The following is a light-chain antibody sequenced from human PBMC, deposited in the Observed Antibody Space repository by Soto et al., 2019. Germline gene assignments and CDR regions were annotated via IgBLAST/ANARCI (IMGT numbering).Light chain of an antibody. V-gene: IGLV2-23*02. CDR3: CTYTGSSTLYV. Sequence: QSVLTQPASGSGSPGQSITLSCTGTSSDVGSYNLFSWYQQHPGKAPELMIYEVSKRPSGVSNRFSGSKSGNTASLTISGLQAEYEADYYCCTYTGSSTLYVFGTGTKVPVL. CDR1: SSDVGSYNL. J-gene: IGLJ1*01. CDR2: EVS.